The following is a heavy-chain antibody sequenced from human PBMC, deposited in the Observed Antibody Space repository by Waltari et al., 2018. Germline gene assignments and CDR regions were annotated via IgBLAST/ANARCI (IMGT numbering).Heavy chain of an antibody. V-gene: IGHV4-4*02. Sequence: QLQLEESGQGLVKLSGTLSLTCAVSGDSISGNYWWRWVRQSPEKGLEWIGQVHHSVKTHYNPSLQSRVTISVDKPKNQFSLNLNSVTAADTAVYYCAGDRAIGLFFDYWGRGTLVTVSS. D-gene: IGHD2-2*01. J-gene: IGHJ4*02. CDR1: GDSISGNYW. CDR3: AGDRAIGLFFDY. CDR2: VHHSVKT.